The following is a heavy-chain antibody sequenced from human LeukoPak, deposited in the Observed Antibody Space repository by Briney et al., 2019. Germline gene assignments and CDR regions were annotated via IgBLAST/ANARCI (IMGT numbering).Heavy chain of an antibody. Sequence: PSETLSLTCTVSGGSISNYYWGWIRQPPGKGLEWIGYIYHSGSTNYNPSLKSRVTTSVDTSKNQFSLKLSSVTAADTAVYYCARDLCVGGTCYGIDYWGQGTLVTVSS. CDR1: GGSISNYY. J-gene: IGHJ4*02. D-gene: IGHD2-15*01. CDR2: IYHSGST. CDR3: ARDLCVGGTCYGIDY. V-gene: IGHV4-59*01.